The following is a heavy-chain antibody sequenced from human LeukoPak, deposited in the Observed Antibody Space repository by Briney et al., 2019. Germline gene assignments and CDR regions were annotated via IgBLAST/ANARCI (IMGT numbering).Heavy chain of an antibody. CDR2: IYYSEST. Sequence: NPSETLSLTCTVSGGSISSYYWSWIRQPPGKGLEWIGYIYYSESTNYNPSLKSRVTISVDTSKNQFSLKLSSVTAADTAVYYCARGTTRDYYGMDVWGQGTTVTVSS. D-gene: IGHD1-7*01. CDR3: ARGTTRDYYGMDV. J-gene: IGHJ6*02. V-gene: IGHV4-59*01. CDR1: GGSISSYY.